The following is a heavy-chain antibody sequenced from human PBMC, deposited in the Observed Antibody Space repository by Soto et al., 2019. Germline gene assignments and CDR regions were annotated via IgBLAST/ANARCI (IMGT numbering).Heavy chain of an antibody. CDR1: GYSFTSYW. J-gene: IGHJ5*02. V-gene: IGHV5-51*01. CDR2: IYAGDSDT. D-gene: IGHD6-19*01. CDR3: ARPFDTSGWYDH. Sequence: PVESLTISCQVSGYSFTSYWIAWVLQMPGKGLECMGIIYAGDSDTRYSPSFEGQVTISADKSINTAYLQWSSLKASDSSMYYCARPFDTSGWYDHWGQGTMVTVSS.